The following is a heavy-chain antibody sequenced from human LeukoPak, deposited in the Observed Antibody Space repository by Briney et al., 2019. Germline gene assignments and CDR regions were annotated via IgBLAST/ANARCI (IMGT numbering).Heavy chain of an antibody. V-gene: IGHV3-53*05. J-gene: IGHJ4*02. CDR1: GFTVSSNY. CDR2: IYSGGST. D-gene: IGHD6-19*01. Sequence: GGSLRLSCAASGFTVSSNYMSWVRQAPGKGLEWVSVIYSGGSTYYADSVKGRFTISRDNSKNTLYLQMNSLRAEDTAVYYCARGHSSGWYYFDYWGQGTLVTVSS. CDR3: ARGHSSGWYYFDY.